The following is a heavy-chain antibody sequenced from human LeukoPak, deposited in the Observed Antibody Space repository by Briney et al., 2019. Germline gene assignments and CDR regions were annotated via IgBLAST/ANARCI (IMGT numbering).Heavy chain of an antibody. V-gene: IGHV1-2*02. CDR3: ARDGHGGNSFDY. CDR1: GYTFTGYY. D-gene: IGHD4-23*01. Sequence: ASVKVSCKASGYTFTGYYMHWVGQAPGQGLEWMGWINANSGGTDYAQKFQDRVTMTRDASISTAYMELSRLTSDDTAVYYCARDGHGGNSFDYWGQRTLVTVSS. J-gene: IGHJ4*02. CDR2: INANSGGT.